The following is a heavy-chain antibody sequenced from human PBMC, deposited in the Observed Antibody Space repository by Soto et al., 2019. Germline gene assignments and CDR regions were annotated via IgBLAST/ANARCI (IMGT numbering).Heavy chain of an antibody. D-gene: IGHD6-19*01. J-gene: IGHJ4*02. CDR1: GSASASYA. CDR2: ISASGGNT. CDR3: AALRWLQSPFDY. Sequence: EVQLSESGGGLVQPGGSLRLSCTASGSASASYAVTWVRQAPGKGLEWVSAISASGGNTFFADSVKGRFSMSRDHSKNVISLHMNSLRFEDTAVYYCAALRWLQSPFDYWGQGTLVTVSS. V-gene: IGHV3-23*01.